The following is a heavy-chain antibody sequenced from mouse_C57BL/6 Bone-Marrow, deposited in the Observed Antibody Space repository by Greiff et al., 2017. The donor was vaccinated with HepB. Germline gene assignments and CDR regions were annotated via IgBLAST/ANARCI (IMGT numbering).Heavy chain of an antibody. CDR1: GFSLSTSGMG. V-gene: IGHV8-12*01. Sequence: QVTLKVSGPGILQSSQTLSLTCSFSGFSLSTSGMGVSWIRQPSGKGLEWLAHIYWDDDKRYNPSLKSRLTISKATSRNQVFLKITSVDTADTATYYCARMRVYYYGSRNYYAMDYWGQGTSVTVSS. CDR3: ARMRVYYYGSRNYYAMDY. D-gene: IGHD1-1*01. J-gene: IGHJ4*01. CDR2: IYWDDDK.